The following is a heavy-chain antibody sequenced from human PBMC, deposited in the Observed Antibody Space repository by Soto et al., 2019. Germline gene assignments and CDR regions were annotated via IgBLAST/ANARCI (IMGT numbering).Heavy chain of an antibody. Sequence: QVQLVQSGAEVKKPGSSVRVSCKASGGTFSTYTISWVRQAPGQGLEWMGRIIPIVDRANYAQKFQGRVTITADKSTSTAYMELSILRSDDTAVYYCARDLAITVPAPMGYWGQGTLVTVSS. CDR2: IIPIVDRA. CDR3: ARDLAITVPAPMGY. J-gene: IGHJ4*02. V-gene: IGHV1-69*08. CDR1: GGTFSTYT. D-gene: IGHD2-2*01.